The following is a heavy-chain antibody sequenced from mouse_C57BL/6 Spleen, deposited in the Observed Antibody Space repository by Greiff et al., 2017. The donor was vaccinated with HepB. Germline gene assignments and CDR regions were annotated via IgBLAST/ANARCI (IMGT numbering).Heavy chain of an antibody. V-gene: IGHV5-12*01. Sequence: EVQLVESGGGLVQPGGSLKLSCAASGFTFSDYYMYWVRQTPEKRLEWVAYISNGGGSTYYPDTVKGRFTISRDNAKNTLYLQMSRLKSEDTAMYYCARHDYDGKDYYAMDYWGQGTSVTVSS. CDR2: ISNGGGST. CDR3: ARHDYDGKDYYAMDY. CDR1: GFTFSDYY. J-gene: IGHJ4*01. D-gene: IGHD2-1*01.